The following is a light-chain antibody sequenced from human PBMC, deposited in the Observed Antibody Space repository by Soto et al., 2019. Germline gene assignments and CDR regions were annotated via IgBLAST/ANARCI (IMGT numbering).Light chain of an antibody. CDR1: QSVDFY. CDR2: DAS. CDR3: QQRKYWPPLT. Sequence: ETVLTQSPATLSLSPGERATLSCRASQSVDFYLAWYQQKPGRAPRLLIYDASNRATGIPARFSGSGSGTDFTLTISSLEPEDFAVYYCQQRKYWPPLTFGQGTRLEIK. V-gene: IGKV3-11*01. J-gene: IGKJ5*01.